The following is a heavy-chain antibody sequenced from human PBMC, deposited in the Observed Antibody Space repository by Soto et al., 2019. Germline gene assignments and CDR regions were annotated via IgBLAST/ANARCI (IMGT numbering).Heavy chain of an antibody. V-gene: IGHV4-4*02. CDR3: ARETGTTFLALTSGYYGMDV. D-gene: IGHD1-7*01. Sequence: PSETLSLTCTVSGGSISSSNWWSWVRQPPGKGLEWIGEIYHSGSTNYNPSLKSRVTISVDKSKNQFSLKLSSVTAADTAVYYCARETGTTFLALTSGYYGMDVWGQGTTVTVSS. CDR2: IYHSGST. CDR1: GGSISSSNW. J-gene: IGHJ6*02.